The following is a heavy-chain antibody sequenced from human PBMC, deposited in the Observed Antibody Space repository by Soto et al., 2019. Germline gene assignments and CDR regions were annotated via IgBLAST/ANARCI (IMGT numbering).Heavy chain of an antibody. CDR1: GFICSSYD. J-gene: IGHJ3*02. Sequence: PGGSLRLSCAASGFICSSYDMSWVRQAPGKGLEWVSTILVDGRTFYVDSVKGRFTISRDSSQNTVYLQMNSLTAGDTALYYCAKATATGGGAFDICGQGXMVTVSS. D-gene: IGHD2-8*02. CDR2: ILVDGRT. CDR3: AKATATGGGAFDI. V-gene: IGHV3-23*01.